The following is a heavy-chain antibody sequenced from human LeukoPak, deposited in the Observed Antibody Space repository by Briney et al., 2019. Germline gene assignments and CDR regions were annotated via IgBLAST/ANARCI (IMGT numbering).Heavy chain of an antibody. Sequence: PGGSLRLSCAASGFTFSSYEMNWVRQAPGKGLEWLSYIIGSGSTTQYADSVRDRFTISRDNDKNAVYLQMNSLRADDTAMYYCVGDRGGAYSGDNLFDPWGQGTLVTVSS. CDR3: VGDRGGAYSGDNLFDP. CDR2: IIGSGSTT. J-gene: IGHJ5*02. CDR1: GFTFSSYE. D-gene: IGHD2-21*01. V-gene: IGHV3-48*03.